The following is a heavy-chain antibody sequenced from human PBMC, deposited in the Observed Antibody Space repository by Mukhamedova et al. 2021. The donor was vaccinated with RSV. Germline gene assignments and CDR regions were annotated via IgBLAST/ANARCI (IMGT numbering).Heavy chain of an antibody. CDR3: AREPQWRPDYGDFDC. CDR2: INSKTGDT. D-gene: IGHD3-16*01. V-gene: IGHV1-2*04. J-gene: IGHJ4*02. Sequence: GWINSKTGDTNYAQDFQDWVTMTRDTSISTAYIELSRLKSDDTAVYYCAREPQWRPDYGDFDCWGQGALVTVSS.